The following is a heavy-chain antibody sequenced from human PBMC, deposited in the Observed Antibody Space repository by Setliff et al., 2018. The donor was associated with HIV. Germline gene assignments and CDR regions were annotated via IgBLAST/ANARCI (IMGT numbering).Heavy chain of an antibody. D-gene: IGHD2-2*01. Sequence: ASVKVSCKASGYTFTNYGITWVRQAPGQGLEWMGWISAYNGNTNYAQKLQGRVTVTTDTSTSTAYMELRSLRSDDTAVYYCARDRGVYCISSNYYYYYYMDVWGKGTTVTVSS. CDR3: ARDRGVYCISSNYYYYYYMDV. J-gene: IGHJ6*03. V-gene: IGHV1-18*01. CDR2: ISAYNGNT. CDR1: GYTFTNYG.